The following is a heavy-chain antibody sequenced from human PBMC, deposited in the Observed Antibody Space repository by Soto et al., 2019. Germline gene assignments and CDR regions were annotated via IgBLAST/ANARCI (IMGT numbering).Heavy chain of an antibody. V-gene: IGHV6-1*01. Sequence: SQAISLTCVISGDSVSSNSVVWNWIRQSPSRGLGWLGRTYYRSSWSNNYAVSVKSRMTINPDTSKNQFSLQLNSVTPEDTAVYYWARAISVDVRAWPYSFDVWGQGTLVSVSS. CDR2: TYYRSSWSN. CDR1: GDSVSSNSVV. CDR3: ARAISVDVRAWPYSFDV. J-gene: IGHJ4*02. D-gene: IGHD2-15*01.